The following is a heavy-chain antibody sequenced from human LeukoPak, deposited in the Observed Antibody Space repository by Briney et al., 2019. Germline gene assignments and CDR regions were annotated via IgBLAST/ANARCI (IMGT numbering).Heavy chain of an antibody. J-gene: IGHJ4*02. D-gene: IGHD5-24*01. V-gene: IGHV4-59*01. CDR2: IYYIGST. CDR3: ARETGRDGYNYVDY. Sequence: KPSETLSLTCTVSGGSISSYYWSWIGQPPWKGLEWIGYIYYIGSTDYNPSLKSRVTISLDTSKNQFSLKLSSVTAADTAVYYCARETGRDGYNYVDYWGQGTLVTVSS. CDR1: GGSISSYY.